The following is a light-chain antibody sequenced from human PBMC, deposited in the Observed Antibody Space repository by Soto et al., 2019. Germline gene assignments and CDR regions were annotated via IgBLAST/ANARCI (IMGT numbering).Light chain of an antibody. CDR1: QSVLYSSNNKNY. CDR2: WAS. V-gene: IGKV4-1*01. J-gene: IGKJ4*01. CDR3: HQYYSDPLT. Sequence: DILRTQPPESLAVSLGERATINCKSSQSVLYSSNNKNYLAWYQQKPGQPPKLLIYWASTRESGVPERFSGSGSGTDFTLTISSLQAEDVAVYYCHQYYSDPLTFGGGAKV.